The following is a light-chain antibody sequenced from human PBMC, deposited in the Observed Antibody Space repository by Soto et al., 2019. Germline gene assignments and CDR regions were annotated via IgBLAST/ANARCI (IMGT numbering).Light chain of an antibody. CDR3: QSYDSSLSGAGV. V-gene: IGLV1-40*01. CDR1: SSNIGAGYD. J-gene: IGLJ2*01. Sequence: QSVLTQPPSVSGAPGQRVTISCTGSSSNIGAGYDVHWYQQLPGTAPKLLIYGNSNRPSGVPDRFSGSKSGTSASLAITGLQAEDGADYCCQSYDSSLSGAGVFGGGTKLTVL. CDR2: GNS.